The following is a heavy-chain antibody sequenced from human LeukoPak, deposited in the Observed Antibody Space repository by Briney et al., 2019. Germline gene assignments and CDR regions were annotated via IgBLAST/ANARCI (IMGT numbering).Heavy chain of an antibody. CDR1: GFTFSSYS. Sequence: PGGSLRLSCAASGFTFSSYSMNWVRQAPGKGLEWVSYISSSSSTIYYADSVKGRFTISRDNAKNSLYLQMNSLRAEDTAVYYCARDSFRLLAVAGNDGGYYFDYWGQGTLVTVSS. J-gene: IGHJ4*02. CDR3: ARDSFRLLAVAGNDGGYYFDY. CDR2: ISSSSSTI. D-gene: IGHD6-19*01. V-gene: IGHV3-48*04.